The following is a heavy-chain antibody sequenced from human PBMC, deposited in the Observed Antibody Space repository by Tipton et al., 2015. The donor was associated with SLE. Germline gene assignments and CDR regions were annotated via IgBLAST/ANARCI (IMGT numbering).Heavy chain of an antibody. Sequence: TLSLTCTVSGDSISRHYWTWIRQPPGKGLEWIGYVYDTGNTHYDPSLKSRSTISIDTSKNQFSLRLSSVTAADTAVYYCAREAGGWYYFDYWDQGALVTVSS. CDR2: VYDTGNT. J-gene: IGHJ4*02. D-gene: IGHD6-19*01. V-gene: IGHV4-59*11. CDR1: GDSISRHY. CDR3: AREAGGWYYFDY.